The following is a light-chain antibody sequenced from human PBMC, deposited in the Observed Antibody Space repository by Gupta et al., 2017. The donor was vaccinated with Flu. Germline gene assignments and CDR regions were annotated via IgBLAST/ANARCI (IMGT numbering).Light chain of an antibody. V-gene: IGKV3-15*01. Sequence: PPTLSVSPAERVTLYCMDSQSIGSSLAWHQQKPGQAPSLLISGASTSSDGPSDRFSGSACGTEFPLTVSILQSEDFAVYCCRQQYRWPRTFGQGTKVEIK. CDR1: QSIGSS. CDR2: GAS. CDR3: RQQYRWPRT. J-gene: IGKJ1*01.